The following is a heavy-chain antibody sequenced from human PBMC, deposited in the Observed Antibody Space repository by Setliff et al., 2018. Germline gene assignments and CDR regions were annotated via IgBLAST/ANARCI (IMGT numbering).Heavy chain of an antibody. CDR2: IYNSGST. CDR1: GGSIINSYY. J-gene: IGHJ6*02. Sequence: SETLSLTCTVSGGSIINSYYWSWIRQPPGKGLEWIGYIYNSGSTNYNPSLKSRVTISVDTSKNQISLKLTSVTAADTAVYYCARDRTAYSYGLDVWGQGATVTVSS. D-gene: IGHD5-18*01. CDR3: ARDRTAYSYGLDV. V-gene: IGHV4-59*01.